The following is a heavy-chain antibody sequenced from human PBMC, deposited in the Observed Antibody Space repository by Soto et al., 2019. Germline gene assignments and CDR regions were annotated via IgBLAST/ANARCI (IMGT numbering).Heavy chain of an antibody. CDR3: AREPHQKYFDWFPRHYYYYYYMDV. J-gene: IGHJ6*03. CDR1: GFTFSSYS. CDR2: ISSSSSTI. Sequence: GGSLRLSCAASGFTFSSYSMNWVRQAPGKGLEWVSYISSSSSTIYYADSVKGRFTISRDNAKNSLYLQMNSLRAEDTAVYYCAREPHQKYFDWFPRHYYYYYYMDVWGKGTTVTVSS. V-gene: IGHV3-48*01. D-gene: IGHD3-9*01.